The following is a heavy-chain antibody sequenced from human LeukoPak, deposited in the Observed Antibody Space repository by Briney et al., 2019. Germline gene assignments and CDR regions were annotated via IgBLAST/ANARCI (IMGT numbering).Heavy chain of an antibody. V-gene: IGHV3-33*01. CDR3: AREVLDSYSSGWQFDY. D-gene: IGHD6-19*01. CDR1: GFIFSDYG. Sequence: GRSLRLSCAASGFIFSDYGMHWVRQAPGKGLEWVAAIWYDGSKKFYADSMKGRFTISRENAENSLYLQMNSLRAGDTAVYYCAREVLDSYSSGWQFDYWGQGTLVTVSS. CDR2: IWYDGSKK. J-gene: IGHJ4*02.